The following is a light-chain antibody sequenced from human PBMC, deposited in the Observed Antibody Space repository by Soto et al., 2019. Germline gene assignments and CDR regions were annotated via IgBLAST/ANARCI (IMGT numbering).Light chain of an antibody. CDR2: GAS. CDR1: QSVRSTY. V-gene: IGKV3-20*01. J-gene: IGKJ1*01. CDR3: QQSYSTSWT. Sequence: EIVLTQSPGTLSLSPGDRATLSCRASQSVRSTYLDWYQQKPGQPPRLLIYGASSRATGIPDRFSGSGSGTDFTLTISSLEPEDFAVYYCQQSYSTSWTFGQGTKVEIK.